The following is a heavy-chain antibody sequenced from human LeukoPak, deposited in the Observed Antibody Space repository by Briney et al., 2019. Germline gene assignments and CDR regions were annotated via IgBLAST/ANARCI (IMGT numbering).Heavy chain of an antibody. CDR1: GFTFSSYA. V-gene: IGHV3-23*01. CDR3: AKGEGYCDFWSGYYIY. J-gene: IGHJ4*02. CDR2: ISGSGGST. Sequence: GGSLRLSCAASGFTFSSYAMSWVRQAPGKGLEWVSAISGSGGSTYYADSVKGRFTISRDNSKNTLYLQMNSLRAEDTAVYYCAKGEGYCDFWSGYYIYWGQGTLVTVSS. D-gene: IGHD3-3*01.